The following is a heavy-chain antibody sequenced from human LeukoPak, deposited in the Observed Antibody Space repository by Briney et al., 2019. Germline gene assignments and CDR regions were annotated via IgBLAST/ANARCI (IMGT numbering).Heavy chain of an antibody. V-gene: IGHV3-49*04. D-gene: IGHD6-6*01. CDR3: TREYSIADFSGY. CDR2: IRSKAYGGTT. Sequence: PGGSLRLSCTASGFTFGDYAMSWVRQAPGKGLEGVGFIRSKAYGGTTEYAASVKGRFTISRDDSKSIAYLQMNSLKTEDTAVYYCTREYSIADFSGYWGQGTLVTVSS. CDR1: GFTFGDYA. J-gene: IGHJ4*02.